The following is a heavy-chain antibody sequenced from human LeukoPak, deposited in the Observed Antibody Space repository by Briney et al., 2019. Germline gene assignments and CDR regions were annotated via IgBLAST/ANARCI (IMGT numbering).Heavy chain of an antibody. Sequence: SETLSLTCAVHGGSFSGYYWSWIRQPPGKGPEWIGEINHSGSTNYNPSLKSRVTISVDTSKNQFSLKLSSVTAADTAVYYCARCGYYDFWSGYSWFDPWGQGTLVTVSP. J-gene: IGHJ5*02. CDR1: GGSFSGYY. D-gene: IGHD3-3*01. CDR2: INHSGST. V-gene: IGHV4-34*01. CDR3: ARCGYYDFWSGYSWFDP.